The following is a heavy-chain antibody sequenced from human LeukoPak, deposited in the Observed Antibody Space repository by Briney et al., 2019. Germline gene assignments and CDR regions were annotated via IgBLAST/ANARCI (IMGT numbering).Heavy chain of an antibody. CDR2: ISGSGGST. CDR3: AKSSPAWSGWRNFDY. D-gene: IGHD3-3*01. CDR1: GFTFSSYA. J-gene: IGHJ4*02. V-gene: IGHV3-23*01. Sequence: GGSLRLSCAASGFTFSSYAMSWVREAPGKGLEWVSAISGSGGSTYYADSVKGRFTTSRDNSKNTLYLQMNSLRAEDTAVYYCAKSSPAWSGWRNFDYWGQGTLVTVSS.